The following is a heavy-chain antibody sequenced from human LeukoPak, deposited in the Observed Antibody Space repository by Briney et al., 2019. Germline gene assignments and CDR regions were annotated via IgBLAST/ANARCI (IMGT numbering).Heavy chain of an antibody. V-gene: IGHV3-33*06. CDR3: AKEVAGEFDY. CDR2: MWYDGSKK. Sequence: AGRSLSPSCAASAFTLTSLGMHWDRQAPGKGLEWVAVMWYDGSKKYYADSVKGRFTISRDTSKNTLYLQMNSLRVDDTAVYYCAKEVAGEFDYWGQGTLVTVSS. CDR1: AFTLTSLG. J-gene: IGHJ4*02. D-gene: IGHD6-19*01.